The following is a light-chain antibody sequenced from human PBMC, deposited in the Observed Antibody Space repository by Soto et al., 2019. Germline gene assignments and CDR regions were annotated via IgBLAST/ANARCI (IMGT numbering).Light chain of an antibody. Sequence: QSALTQPPSASGSPGQSVTISCSGSSSDIGAYNFVSWYQQHPGQAPKLMIFEVNQRPSGVPNRFSGSKSGNTASLTVSGLQDEEEADYYCSSFAGDNDVIFGGGTKVTVL. CDR2: EVN. V-gene: IGLV2-8*01. CDR3: SSFAGDNDVI. CDR1: SSDIGAYNF. J-gene: IGLJ2*01.